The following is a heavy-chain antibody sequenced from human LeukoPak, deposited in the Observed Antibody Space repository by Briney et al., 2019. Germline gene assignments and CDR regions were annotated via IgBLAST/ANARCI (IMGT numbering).Heavy chain of an antibody. CDR2: INPNSGGT. CDR1: GYTFNRFG. CDR3: ARGGYDSSGYYWDYFDY. V-gene: IGHV1-2*02. Sequence: GASVKVSCKASGYTFNRFGISWVRQAPGQGLEWMGWINPNSGGTNYAQKFQGRVTMTRDTSISTAYMELSRLRSDDTAVYYCARGGYDSSGYYWDYFDYWGQGTLVTVSS. D-gene: IGHD3-22*01. J-gene: IGHJ4*02.